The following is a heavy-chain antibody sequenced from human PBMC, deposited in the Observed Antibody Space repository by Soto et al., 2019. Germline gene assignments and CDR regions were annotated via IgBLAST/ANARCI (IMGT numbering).Heavy chain of an antibody. CDR2: IYYTGAA. D-gene: IGHD2-2*01. J-gene: IGHJ4*02. Sequence: SETLSLTCSVSGGSVATGGTYWSWARLLPGEGLQWVGYIYYTGAAYYNPALQSRVTISLDTSENQFSLKLTSVTAADTAVYYCARGTFNTISFDFWGQGRQVTVSS. CDR1: GGSVATGGTY. V-gene: IGHV4-31*03. CDR3: ARGTFNTISFDF.